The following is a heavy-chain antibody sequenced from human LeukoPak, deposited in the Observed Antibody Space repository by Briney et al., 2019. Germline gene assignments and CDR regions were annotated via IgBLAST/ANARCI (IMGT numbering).Heavy chain of an antibody. Sequence: SETLSLTCTVSGGSISSYYWSWIRQPPGKGLEWIGYIYYSGSTYYNPSLKSRVTISVDTSKNQFSLKLSSVTAADTAVYYCARVGGIVVYSDAFDIWGQGTMVTVSS. D-gene: IGHD3-22*01. CDR2: IYYSGST. CDR1: GGSISSYY. CDR3: ARVGGIVVYSDAFDI. V-gene: IGHV4-59*12. J-gene: IGHJ3*02.